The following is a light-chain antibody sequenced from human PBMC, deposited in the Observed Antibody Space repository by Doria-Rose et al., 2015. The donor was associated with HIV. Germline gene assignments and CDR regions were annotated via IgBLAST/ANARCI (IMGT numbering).Light chain of an antibody. CDR2: GAS. CDR1: QSVSSSY. Sequence: TQSPGTLSLPPGERATLSCRASQSVSSSYLAWYQQKPGQAPRLLIYGASSRATGIPDRFSGSGSGTDFTLTISRLEPEDFAVYYCQQYGSSPLTFGGGTKVEIK. V-gene: IGKV3-20*01. CDR3: QQYGSSPLT. J-gene: IGKJ4*01.